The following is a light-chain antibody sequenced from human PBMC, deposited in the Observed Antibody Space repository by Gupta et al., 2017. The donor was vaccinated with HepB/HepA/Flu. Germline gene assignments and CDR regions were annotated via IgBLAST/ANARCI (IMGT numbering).Light chain of an antibody. Sequence: QSVLTQPPSASGTPGQRVTIPCSGSSSNIGSNYVYWYQQLPGTAPKLLIYRNNQRPSGVPDRFSGSKSGTSASLAISGLRSEDEADHYCAAWDDSLSGVVFGGGTKLTVL. CDR1: SSNIGSNY. J-gene: IGLJ2*01. CDR3: AAWDDSLSGVV. CDR2: RNN. V-gene: IGLV1-47*01.